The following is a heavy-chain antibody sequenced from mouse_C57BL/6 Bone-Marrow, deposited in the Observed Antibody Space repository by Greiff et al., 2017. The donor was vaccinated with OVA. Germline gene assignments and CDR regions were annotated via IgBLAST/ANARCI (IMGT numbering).Heavy chain of an antibody. CDR3: ARGGGYDGYYAMDY. CDR1: GFTFSDYY. V-gene: IGHV5-16*01. Sequence: EVKLVESEGGLVQPGSSMKLSCTASGFTFSDYYMAWVRQVPEKGLEWVANINYDGSSTYYLDSLKSRFIISRDNAKNILYLQMSSLKSEDTATYYCARGGGYDGYYAMDYWGQGTSVTVSS. CDR2: INYDGSST. J-gene: IGHJ4*01. D-gene: IGHD2-2*01.